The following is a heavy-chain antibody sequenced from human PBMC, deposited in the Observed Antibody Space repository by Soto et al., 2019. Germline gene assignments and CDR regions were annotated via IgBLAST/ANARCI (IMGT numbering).Heavy chain of an antibody. CDR1: GGSISSYY. D-gene: IGHD3-16*01. V-gene: IGHV4-59*01. CDR2: IYYSGST. Sequence: SETLSLTCTVSGGSISSYYWSWIRQPPGKGLEWIGYIYYSGSTNYNPSLKSRVTISVDTSKNQFSLKLSSVTAADTAVYYCARFKTYDYIWEAGYFDYWGQGTLVTVSS. CDR3: ARFKTYDYIWEAGYFDY. J-gene: IGHJ4*02.